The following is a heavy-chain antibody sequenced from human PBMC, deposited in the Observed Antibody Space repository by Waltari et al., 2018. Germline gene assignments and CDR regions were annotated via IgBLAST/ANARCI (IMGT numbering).Heavy chain of an antibody. CDR3: ARTSRAIDYYFDY. CDR2: IYYSGNT. V-gene: IGHV4-59*11. J-gene: IGHJ4*01. Sequence: QVQLQESGPGLVKPSETLSLTYTVSDGSMTGHYWSWIRQPPGKGLEWIGYIYYSGNTNYNPSLKSRVTISVDTSKTQFSLKLNSVTAADTALYYCARTSRAIDYYFDYWGQGTLVTVSS. CDR1: DGSMTGHY. D-gene: IGHD3-10*01.